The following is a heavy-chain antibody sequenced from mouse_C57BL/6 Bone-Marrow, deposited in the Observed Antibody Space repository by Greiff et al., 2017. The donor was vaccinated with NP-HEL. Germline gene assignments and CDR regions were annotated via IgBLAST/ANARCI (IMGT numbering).Heavy chain of an antibody. Sequence: QVHVKQPGAELVKPGASVKLSCKASGYTFTSYWMHWVKQRPGQGLEWIGMIHPNSGSTNYNEKFKSKATLTVDKSSSTAYMQLSSLTSEDSAVYYCARNTPWFAYWGQGTLVTVSA. J-gene: IGHJ3*01. CDR2: IHPNSGST. CDR3: ARNTPWFAY. CDR1: GYTFTSYW. V-gene: IGHV1-64*01.